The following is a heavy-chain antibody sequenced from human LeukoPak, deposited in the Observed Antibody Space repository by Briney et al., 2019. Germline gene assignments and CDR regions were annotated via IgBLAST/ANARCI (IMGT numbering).Heavy chain of an antibody. CDR2: IYYSGNA. CDR1: GGSISGSSYC. J-gene: IGHJ4*02. D-gene: IGHD3-9*01. Sequence: SETLSLTCTVSGGSISGSSYCWGWIRQPPGKGLEWIGSIYYSGNAFYNPSLKSRVTILVDTSKNQFSLEVDSVTAADTAMYYCASQLDTTGDYAGFFDSWGQGALVTVSS. V-gene: IGHV4-39*01. CDR3: ASQLDTTGDYAGFFDS.